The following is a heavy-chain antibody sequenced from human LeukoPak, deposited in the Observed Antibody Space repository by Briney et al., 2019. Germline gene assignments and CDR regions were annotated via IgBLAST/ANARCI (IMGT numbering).Heavy chain of an antibody. CDR1: GYTFTSYG. CDR2: ISAYNGNT. D-gene: IGHD5-18*01. V-gene: IGHV1-18*01. Sequence: ASVKVSCKASGYTFTSYGISWVRQAPGQGLEWMGWISAYNGNTNYAQKLQGRVTMTTDTSTSTAYMELRSLRSDDTAVYYCARDKVQLWSNYYYYYGMDVWGQGTMVTVSS. CDR3: ARDKVQLWSNYYYYYGMDV. J-gene: IGHJ6*02.